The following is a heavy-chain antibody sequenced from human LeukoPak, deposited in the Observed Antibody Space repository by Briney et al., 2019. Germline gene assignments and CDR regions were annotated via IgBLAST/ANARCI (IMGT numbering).Heavy chain of an antibody. Sequence: SETLSLTCTVSGGSISSYYWSWIRQPPGKGLEWIGYIYYSGSTNYNPSLKSRVTISVDTSKNQFSLTLSSVTAADTAVYYCASSSTRGYSYGFDYWGQGTLVTVSS. D-gene: IGHD5-18*01. CDR1: GGSISSYY. CDR3: ASSSTRGYSYGFDY. J-gene: IGHJ4*02. V-gene: IGHV4-59*08. CDR2: IYYSGST.